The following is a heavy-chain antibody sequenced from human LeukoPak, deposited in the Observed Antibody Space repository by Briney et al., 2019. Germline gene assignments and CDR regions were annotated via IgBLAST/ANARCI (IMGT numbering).Heavy chain of an antibody. D-gene: IGHD4-11*01. CDR3: ARDLTTVTTAVFAY. CDR2: ISSSSTYI. V-gene: IGHV3-21*06. CDR1: GFTFSSYS. J-gene: IGHJ4*02. Sequence: PGGSLRLSCAASGFTFSSYSMNWVRQAPGKGLEWVSSISSSSTYIYYADSVKGRFTISRDKAKNSLYLQMNSLRAEDTAVYYCARDLTTVTTAVFAYWGPGTLVTVSS.